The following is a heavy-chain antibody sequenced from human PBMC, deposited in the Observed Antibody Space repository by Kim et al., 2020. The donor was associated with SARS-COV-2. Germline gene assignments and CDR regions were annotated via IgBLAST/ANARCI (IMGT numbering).Heavy chain of an antibody. D-gene: IGHD1-26*01. CDR1: GFTFWGYT. Sequence: GGSLRLSCAASGFTFWGYTMNWVRQAPGKGLEWVSLFYGGADATRYADSVKGRFTISRDNSKSTLYLQMTTLRVEDTAVYYCVKGTGFILPSDSTYNLDVWGQGNTVIVSS. CDR2: FYGGADAT. V-gene: IGHV3-23*03. CDR3: VKGTGFILPSDSTYNLDV. J-gene: IGHJ6*02.